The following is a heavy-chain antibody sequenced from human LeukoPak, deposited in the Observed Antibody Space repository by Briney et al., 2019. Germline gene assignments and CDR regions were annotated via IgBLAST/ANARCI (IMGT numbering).Heavy chain of an antibody. CDR2: IYPGDSDT. CDR1: GYSFISYW. J-gene: IGHJ3*02. Sequence: GESLKISCKGSGYSFISYWIGWVRQMPGKGLEWMGIIYPGDSDTRYSPSFQGQVTISADKSIGTAYLQWSSLKASDTAMYYCARQGTYYYDSSGSDAFDIWGQGTMVTVSS. CDR3: ARQGTYYYDSSGSDAFDI. D-gene: IGHD3-22*01. V-gene: IGHV5-51*01.